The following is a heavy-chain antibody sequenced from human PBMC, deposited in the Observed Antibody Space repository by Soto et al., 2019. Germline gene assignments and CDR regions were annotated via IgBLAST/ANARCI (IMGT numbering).Heavy chain of an antibody. CDR1: GFTFDDYA. D-gene: IGHD5-12*01. CDR2: ISWNSGSI. V-gene: IGHV3-9*01. Sequence: EVQLVESGGGLVQPGRSLRLSCAASGFTFDDYAMHWFRQAPGKGLEWVSGISWNSGSIGYADSVKGRFTISRDNDKNSLYLQMNSLRAEDTALYYCAKDISGYDMGYAFDIWGQGTMVTVSS. CDR3: AKDISGYDMGYAFDI. J-gene: IGHJ3*02.